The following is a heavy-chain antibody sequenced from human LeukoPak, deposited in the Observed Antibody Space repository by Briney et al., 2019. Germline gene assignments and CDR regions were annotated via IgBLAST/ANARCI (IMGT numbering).Heavy chain of an antibody. V-gene: IGHV3-48*04. D-gene: IGHD2-2*01. CDR3: ARDYCRSTTCRFDY. Sequence: GGSLRLSCAASGFTFCSYSMNWVRQAPGKGLEWVSYISSSGSTIYYADSVKGRFTISRDNAKNSLYLQMNSLGAEDTAVYYCARDYCRSTTCRFDYWGQGTLVTVSS. CDR2: ISSSGSTI. J-gene: IGHJ4*02. CDR1: GFTFCSYS.